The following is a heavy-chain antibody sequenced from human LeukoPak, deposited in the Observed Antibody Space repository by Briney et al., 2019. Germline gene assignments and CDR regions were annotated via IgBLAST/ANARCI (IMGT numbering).Heavy chain of an antibody. D-gene: IGHD2-2*01. CDR2: IIPIFGTA. V-gene: IGHV1-69*13. CDR3: VTKYCSSTSCFDRGAFDI. Sequence: HVASVKVSCKASGGTFSSYAISWVRQAPGQGLEWMGGIIPIFGTANYAQKFQGRVTITADESTSTAYMELSSLRSEDTAVYYCVTKYCSSTSCFDRGAFDIWGQGTMVTVPS. J-gene: IGHJ3*02. CDR1: GGTFSSYA.